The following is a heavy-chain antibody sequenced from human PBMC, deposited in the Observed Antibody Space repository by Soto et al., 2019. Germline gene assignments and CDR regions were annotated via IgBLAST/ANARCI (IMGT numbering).Heavy chain of an antibody. D-gene: IGHD6-6*01. CDR2: MYYSGST. Sequence: QLQLQESGPGLVKPSETLSLTCTVSGGSISSGSFYWGWIRQPPGKGLEWIGSMYYSGSTYYNPSLKSRVTISVDPSKNQFSLKPSSGTAADTALYYCARQNDVAARPGSFWFFDLWGRGPPVTVSS. CDR3: ARQNDVAARPGSFWFFDL. J-gene: IGHJ2*01. CDR1: GGSISSGSFY. V-gene: IGHV4-39*01.